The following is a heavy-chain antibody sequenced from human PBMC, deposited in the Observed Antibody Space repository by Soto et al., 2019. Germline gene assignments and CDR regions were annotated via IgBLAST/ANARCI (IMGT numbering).Heavy chain of an antibody. V-gene: IGHV1-69*10. J-gene: IGHJ5*02. Sequence: SVKVSCKASGGSFSSHGISWLRQAPGQGLEWMGGINPNLGVANYAQKLQDRVTITADESTTTAYMELSSLRSEDTAVYYCARGPAPFDPWGQGTLVTVSS. CDR1: GGSFSSHG. CDR3: ARGPAPFDP. CDR2: INPNLGVA.